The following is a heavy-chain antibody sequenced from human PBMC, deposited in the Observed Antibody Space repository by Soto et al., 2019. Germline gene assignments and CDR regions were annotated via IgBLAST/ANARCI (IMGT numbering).Heavy chain of an antibody. Sequence: QLQLQESGPGLVKPSETLSLTCTVSGGSISTSTYYWGWIRQPPGKGLEWIGSIYYSGSTYYNPSLKSRVTISVDTSKNQFSLKLSSVTAADTAVYYCARQDTVTGPGFDYWGQGTLVTVSS. CDR1: GGSISTSTYY. V-gene: IGHV4-39*01. CDR3: ARQDTVTGPGFDY. J-gene: IGHJ4*02. D-gene: IGHD4-17*01. CDR2: IYYSGST.